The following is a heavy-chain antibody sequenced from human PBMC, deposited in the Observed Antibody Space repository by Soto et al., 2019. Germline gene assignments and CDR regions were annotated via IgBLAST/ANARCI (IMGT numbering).Heavy chain of an antibody. J-gene: IGHJ4*02. CDR3: ARGRDGDY. Sequence: QVHLVQSGAEVKKPGASVKVSCKASGYTFTSYGITWVRQAPGQGLEWMGWISAHNGNTDYAQKLQGRVIVTRDTSTSTAYMELRSLISYDTAVFYCARGRDGDYWGQGALVTVSS. CDR2: ISAHNGNT. V-gene: IGHV1-18*01. D-gene: IGHD6-6*01. CDR1: GYTFTSYG.